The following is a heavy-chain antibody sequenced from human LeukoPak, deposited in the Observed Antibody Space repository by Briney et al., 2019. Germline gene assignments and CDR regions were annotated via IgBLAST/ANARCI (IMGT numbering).Heavy chain of an antibody. CDR2: IYPGDSDT. CDR3: ARAGNWNHRIIDP. D-gene: IGHD1-1*01. Sequence: HGESLKISCKGSGYSFTSYWIGWVRQMPGKGLEWMGIIYPGDSDTRYSPSFQGQVTISADKSISTAYLQWSSLKASDTAMYYCARAGNWNHRIIDPWGQGTLVTVSS. V-gene: IGHV5-51*01. J-gene: IGHJ5*02. CDR1: GYSFTSYW.